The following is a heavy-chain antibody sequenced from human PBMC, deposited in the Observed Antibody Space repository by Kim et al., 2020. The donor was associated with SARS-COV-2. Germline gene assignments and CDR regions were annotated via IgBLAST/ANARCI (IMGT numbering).Heavy chain of an antibody. V-gene: IGHV3-48*02. CDR1: GFTFTTYN. Sequence: GGSLRLSCAASGFTFTTYNMNWVRQAPGKGLEWISYISVTDAIYYADSVKGRFTISRDYAKNSPDLQMNSLRDEDTAVYYCARDWNWGIDVWGQGTLVTVSS. J-gene: IGHJ4*02. CDR2: ISVTDAI. D-gene: IGHD7-27*01. CDR3: ARDWNWGIDV.